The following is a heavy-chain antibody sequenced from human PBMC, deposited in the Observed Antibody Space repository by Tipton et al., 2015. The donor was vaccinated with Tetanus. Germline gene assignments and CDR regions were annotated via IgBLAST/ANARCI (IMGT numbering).Heavy chain of an antibody. V-gene: IGHV4-30-4*01. CDR3: ARTSGYLYSSY. Sequence: TLSLTCTVSVGSISSGDYYWSWVRQSPGEGLEWIGHIYKSGNTYYKPSLKSRVAISIDASKNQLSLKLSSVTSADTAVYYCARTSGYLYSSYWGQGTLVTVSS. CDR1: VGSISSGDYY. J-gene: IGHJ1*01. D-gene: IGHD3-3*01. CDR2: IYKSGNT.